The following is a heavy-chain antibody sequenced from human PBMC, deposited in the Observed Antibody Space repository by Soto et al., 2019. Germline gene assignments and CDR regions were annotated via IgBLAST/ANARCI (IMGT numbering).Heavy chain of an antibody. CDR2: IWYDGSNK. V-gene: IGHV3-33*01. Sequence: QVQLVESGGGVVQPGRSLRLSCAASGFTFSSYGMHWVRQAPGKGLEWVAVIWYDGSNKYYADSVKGRFTISRDNSKXXXXXXXXXXXXXXXAVYYCARGGPGIAAEDAFDIWGQGTMVTVSS. CDR1: GFTFSSYG. D-gene: IGHD6-13*01. J-gene: IGHJ3*02. CDR3: ARGGPGIAAEDAFDI.